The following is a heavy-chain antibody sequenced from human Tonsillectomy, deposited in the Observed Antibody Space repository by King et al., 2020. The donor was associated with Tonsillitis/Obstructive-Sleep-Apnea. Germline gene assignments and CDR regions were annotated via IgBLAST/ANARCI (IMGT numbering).Heavy chain of an antibody. CDR1: VGCISSSHW. CDR3: ARDRYFDY. CDR2: IYYSGNT. Sequence: QLQESGPGLVKPSGTRSLTCAVSVGCISSSHWWSWVRQPPGKGLEWIGEIYYSGNTNYNPSLKSGFTISLDKSKSQFSLRLSSVTAADTAVYFCARDRYFDYWGQGILVTVSS. J-gene: IGHJ4*02. V-gene: IGHV4-4*02.